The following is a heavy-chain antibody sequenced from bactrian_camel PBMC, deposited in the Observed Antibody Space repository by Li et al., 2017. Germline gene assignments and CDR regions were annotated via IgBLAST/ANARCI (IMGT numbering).Heavy chain of an antibody. CDR2: IVSGTSTT. CDR1: EHTISRWC. V-gene: IGHV3S31*01. J-gene: IGHJ4*01. D-gene: IGHD6*01. Sequence: DVQLVESGGGSVQPGGSLRLSCAASEHTISRWCLAWFRQGPGEEREGVASIVSGTSTTFYADSVKGRFTISKDHAKNILYLQMDDLKPEDTATYYCSAEHDELTATEVRDVPEYRYRGQGTQVTVS.